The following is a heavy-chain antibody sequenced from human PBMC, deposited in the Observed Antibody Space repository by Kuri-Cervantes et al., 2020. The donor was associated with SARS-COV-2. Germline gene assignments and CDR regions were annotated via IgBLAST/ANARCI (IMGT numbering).Heavy chain of an antibody. CDR2: ISGSGGST. CDR1: GFTFSSYA. Sequence: GESLKISCAASGFTFSSYAMRWVRQAPGKGLEWVSPISGSGGSTYYAGSVKGRFAISRDNSKNTLYLQMNSLRAEDTAVYYCARVGVAAAGSTSYYGMDVWGQGTTVTVSS. D-gene: IGHD6-13*01. V-gene: IGHV3-23*01. J-gene: IGHJ6*02. CDR3: ARVGVAAAGSTSYYGMDV.